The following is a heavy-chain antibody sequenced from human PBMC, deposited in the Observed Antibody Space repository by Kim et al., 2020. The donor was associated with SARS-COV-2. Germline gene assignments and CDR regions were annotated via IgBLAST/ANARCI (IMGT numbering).Heavy chain of an antibody. V-gene: IGHV3-7*01. CDR3: AGDFWSGYPHFDY. D-gene: IGHD3-3*01. J-gene: IGHJ4*02. Sequence: GGSLRLSCAASGFTFSSYWMSWVRQAPGKGLEWVANIKQDGSEKYYVDSVKGRFTISRDNAKNSLYLQMNSLRAEDTAVYYCAGDFWSGYPHFDYWGQGTLVTVSS. CDR2: IKQDGSEK. CDR1: GFTFSSYW.